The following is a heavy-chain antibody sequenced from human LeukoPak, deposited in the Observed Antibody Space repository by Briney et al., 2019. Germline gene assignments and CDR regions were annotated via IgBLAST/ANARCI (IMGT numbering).Heavy chain of an antibody. CDR1: GFTFSSYA. V-gene: IGHV3-23*01. CDR3: AKAGMVWYLFDY. Sequence: GGSLRLSCAASGFTFSSYAMNWVRQAPGKGLEWVSAISGTGNSPWYADSVKGRFTISRDNSKNTLYLLMNSLRTEDTAVYYCAKAGMVWYLFDYWARGTLVTVSS. D-gene: IGHD6-13*01. J-gene: IGHJ4*02. CDR2: ISGTGNSP.